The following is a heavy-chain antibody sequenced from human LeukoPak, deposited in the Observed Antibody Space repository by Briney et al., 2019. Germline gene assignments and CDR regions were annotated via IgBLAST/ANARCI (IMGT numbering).Heavy chain of an antibody. CDR2: ISGSGGST. J-gene: IGHJ4*02. V-gene: IGHV3-23*01. Sequence: GGSLRLSCAASGFTFSSYAMSWVRQAPGKGLEWVSAISGSGGSTYYVDSVKGRFTISRDNSKNTLYLQMNSQRAEDTAVYYCAKDPHYYYGSGSSFDYWGQGTRVTVSS. CDR3: AKDPHYYYGSGSSFDY. CDR1: GFTFSSYA. D-gene: IGHD3-10*01.